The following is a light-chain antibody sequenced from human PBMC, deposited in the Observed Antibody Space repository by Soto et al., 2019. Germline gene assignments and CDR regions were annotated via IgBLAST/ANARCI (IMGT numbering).Light chain of an antibody. CDR1: QSVSSN. Sequence: EIVMTQAPATLSVSPGERATLSCRASQSVSSNFAWYQQKPGQAPRILIYGASTRATGIPARFSGSGSGTEFTLNISSLQSEDFAVYYCQQDNNWPRMYTCRQGTKLEI. J-gene: IGKJ2*01. V-gene: IGKV3-15*01. CDR2: GAS. CDR3: QQDNNWPRMYT.